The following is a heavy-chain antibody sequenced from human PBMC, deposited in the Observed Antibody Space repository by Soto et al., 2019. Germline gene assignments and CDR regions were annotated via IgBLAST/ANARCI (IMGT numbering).Heavy chain of an antibody. J-gene: IGHJ4*02. Sequence: GGSLRLSCAGSGFTFSSYSMNWVRQAPGKGLEWVSAISGSGGSTYYADSVKGRFTISRDNSKNTLYLQMNSLRAEDTAVYYCAKDRKFEAAGPFDYWGQGTLVTVSS. CDR1: GFTFSSYS. CDR3: AKDRKFEAAGPFDY. CDR2: ISGSGGST. D-gene: IGHD6-13*01. V-gene: IGHV3-23*01.